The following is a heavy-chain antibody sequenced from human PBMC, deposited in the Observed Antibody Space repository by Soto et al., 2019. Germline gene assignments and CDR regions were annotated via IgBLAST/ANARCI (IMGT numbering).Heavy chain of an antibody. CDR2: IYYSGST. Sequence: SEPLSLPCTVPGGSISSRSYYWGWIRQPPGKGLEFIGSIYYSGSTYYNPSLKSRVTISVDTSKNQFSLKLSSVTAADTAVYYCARHQRSSWFIRQFHXWGQGTLVTVSX. V-gene: IGHV4-39*01. D-gene: IGHD6-13*01. CDR3: ARHQRSSWFIRQFHX. J-gene: IGHJ4*02. CDR1: GGSISSRSYY.